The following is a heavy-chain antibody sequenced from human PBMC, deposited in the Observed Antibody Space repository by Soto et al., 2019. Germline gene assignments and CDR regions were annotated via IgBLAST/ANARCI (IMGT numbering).Heavy chain of an antibody. CDR1: GFTFSSYW. Sequence: GGSLRLSCAASGFTFSSYWMHWVRQAPGKGLVWVSRIRSILNNYATEYNPSVKGRIILSRDDSRNMAYLEVSSLKTEDTAIYYCVRPMTTPTAGDSWGQGTLVTVSS. V-gene: IGHV3-73*01. CDR3: VRPMTTPTAGDS. D-gene: IGHD4-17*01. CDR2: IRSILNNYAT. J-gene: IGHJ5*01.